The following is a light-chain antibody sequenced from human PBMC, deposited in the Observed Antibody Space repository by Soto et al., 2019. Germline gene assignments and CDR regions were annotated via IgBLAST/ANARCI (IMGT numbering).Light chain of an antibody. CDR1: SGHSSYA. CDR3: QTWGTGIRV. J-gene: IGLJ1*01. V-gene: IGLV4-69*02. Sequence: QAVVTQSPSASASLGASVKFICTLSSGHSSYAIAWHQQQPEKGPRYLMKINSDGSHSKGDGIPDRFSGSSSWAVRYLTISSLKSEDEADYYCQTWGTGIRVFGTGTKLTVL. CDR2: INSDGSH.